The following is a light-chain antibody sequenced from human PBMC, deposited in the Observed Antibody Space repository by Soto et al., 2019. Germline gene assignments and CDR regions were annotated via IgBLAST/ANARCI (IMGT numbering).Light chain of an antibody. V-gene: IGKV1-39*01. CDR3: HSRA. CDR1: QDINGR. CDR2: GAS. Sequence: DIQMTQSPSSLSASIGDRVTITCRASQDINGRLNWYQQTRGRVPKPLIYGASNLESGVPSRFSGSGSGTDFTLTISGLQPEDFASYFCHSRAFGQGTRLEIK. J-gene: IGKJ5*01.